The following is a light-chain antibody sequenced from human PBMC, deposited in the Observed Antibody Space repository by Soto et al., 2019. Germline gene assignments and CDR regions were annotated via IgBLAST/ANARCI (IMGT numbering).Light chain of an antibody. J-gene: IGLJ2*01. CDR3: SSYTSRTSLV. CDR2: EVR. Sequence: QSALTQPASVSGSPGKSITISCTGTSSDVGGYNYVSWYQQLPGKAPKLMIYEVRNRPSGVSNRFSGSKSGNTASLTISGLQAEDEADYYCSSYTSRTSLVFGGGTKLTVL. V-gene: IGLV2-14*01. CDR1: SSDVGGYNY.